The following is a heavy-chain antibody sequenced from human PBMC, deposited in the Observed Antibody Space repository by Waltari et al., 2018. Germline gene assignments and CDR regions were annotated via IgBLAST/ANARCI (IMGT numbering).Heavy chain of an antibody. V-gene: IGHV1-69*02. CDR2: IIPILGIA. Sequence: QVQLVQSGAEVKKPGSSVQVSCKASGGTFSSYTISWVRQAPGQGLEWMGRIIPILGIANYAQKFQGRVTITADKSTSTAYMELSSLRSEDTAVYYCASLPYSSGWHIGAFDIWGQGTMVTVSS. CDR3: ASLPYSSGWHIGAFDI. J-gene: IGHJ3*02. CDR1: GGTFSSYT. D-gene: IGHD6-19*01.